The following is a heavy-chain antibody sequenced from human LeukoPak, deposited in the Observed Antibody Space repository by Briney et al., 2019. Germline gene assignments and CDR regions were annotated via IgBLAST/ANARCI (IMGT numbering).Heavy chain of an antibody. CDR3: ARGIAVAGRGLGYFDY. J-gene: IGHJ4*02. CDR2: IYYSGST. D-gene: IGHD6-19*01. CDR1: GGSISSSSYY. V-gene: IGHV4-39*07. Sequence: SETLSLTCTVSGGSISSSSYYWGWIRQPPGKGLEWIGSIYYSGSTNYNPSLKSRVTISVDTSKNQFSLKLSSVTAADTAVYYCARGIAVAGRGLGYFDYWGQGTLVTVSS.